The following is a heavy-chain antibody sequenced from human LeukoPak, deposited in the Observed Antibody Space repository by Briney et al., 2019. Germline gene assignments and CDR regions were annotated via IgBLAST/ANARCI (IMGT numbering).Heavy chain of an antibody. V-gene: IGHV4-34*01. CDR3: ATLPRYDSSGYYYARPFDY. CDR1: GGSFSGYY. CDR2: INHSGST. Sequence: PSETLSLTCAVYGGSFSGYYWSWIRQPPGKGLEWIGEINHSGSTNYNPSLKSRVTISVDTSKNQFSLKLSSVTAADTAVYYCATLPRYDSSGYYYARPFDYWGQGTLVTVCS. D-gene: IGHD3-22*01. J-gene: IGHJ4*02.